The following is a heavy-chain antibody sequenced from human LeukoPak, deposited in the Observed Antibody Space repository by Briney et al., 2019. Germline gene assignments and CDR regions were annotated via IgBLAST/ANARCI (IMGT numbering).Heavy chain of an antibody. CDR2: IWHDGTDK. CDR3: ARDFSSGCVDY. V-gene: IGHV3-33*01. Sequence: GGSLRLSCAASGFTFSGYGMHWVRQPPGRGLEWVAIIWHDGTDKYYADSVKGRFTVSRDNSRNTLYLQMSSLRVEDTAVYYCARDFSSGCVDYWGQGTLVTASS. CDR1: GFTFSGYG. J-gene: IGHJ4*02. D-gene: IGHD6-19*01.